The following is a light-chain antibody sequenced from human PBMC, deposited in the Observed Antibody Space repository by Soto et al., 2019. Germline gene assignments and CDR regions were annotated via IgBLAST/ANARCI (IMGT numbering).Light chain of an antibody. Sequence: DIQMTQSPSTLSGSVGDRVTITSRASQAISNYLNWYQQKPGKAPNLLIFGAKTLQSGVPSRFSGSGYGTDFTLTITTLQPEDVGIYYCQQCHATPLTFGQGTRLEIK. J-gene: IGKJ5*01. CDR3: QQCHATPLT. CDR2: GAK. CDR1: QAISNY. V-gene: IGKV1-39*01.